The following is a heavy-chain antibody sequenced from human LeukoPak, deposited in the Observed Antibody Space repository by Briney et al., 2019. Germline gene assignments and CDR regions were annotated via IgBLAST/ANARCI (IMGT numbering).Heavy chain of an antibody. Sequence: GGSLRLSCTASGFTFDNYAMTWVRQAPGKGLEWVSGISGSGASTYYADSVKGRFTISRDNSKNTLHLQMNSLRAEDTAVYYCSRESRYSSDYWGQGTLVTVSS. D-gene: IGHD6-13*01. V-gene: IGHV3-23*01. CDR2: ISGSGAST. J-gene: IGHJ4*02. CDR3: SRESRYSSDY. CDR1: GFTFDNYA.